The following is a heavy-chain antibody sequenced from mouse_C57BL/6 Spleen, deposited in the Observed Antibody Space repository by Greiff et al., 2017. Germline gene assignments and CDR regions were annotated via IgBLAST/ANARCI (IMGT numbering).Heavy chain of an antibody. J-gene: IGHJ3*01. CDR2: ISSGGSYT. CDR3: ASRSITTVVEGFAY. V-gene: IGHV5-6*01. Sequence: EVQLVESGGDLVKPGGSLKLSCAASGFTFSSYGMSWVRQTPDKRLEWVATISSGGSYTYYPDSVKGRFTISRDNAKNTLYLQMSSLKSEDTAMYYCASRSITTVVEGFAYWGQGTLVTVSA. D-gene: IGHD1-1*01. CDR1: GFTFSSYG.